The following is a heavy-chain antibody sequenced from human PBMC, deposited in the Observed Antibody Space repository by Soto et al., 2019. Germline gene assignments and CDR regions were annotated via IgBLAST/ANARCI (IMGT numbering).Heavy chain of an antibody. CDR2: ISYDGSNK. D-gene: IGHD4-4*01. CDR1: GFTFSSYA. J-gene: IGHJ4*01. Sequence: PGGSLRLSCAASGFTFSSYAIHWVRQAPGKGLEWVAVISYDGSNKYYADSVKGRFTISRDNAKTSLYLQMDSLRPEDTAIYYCAREGVTNYTDYYFDLWGHGALVTVSS. V-gene: IGHV3-30-3*01. CDR3: AREGVTNYTDYYFDL.